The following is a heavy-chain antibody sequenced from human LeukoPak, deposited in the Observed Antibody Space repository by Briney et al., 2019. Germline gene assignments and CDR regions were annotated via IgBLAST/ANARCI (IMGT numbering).Heavy chain of an antibody. D-gene: IGHD1-1*01. CDR2: INTDGSST. Sequence: GGSLRLSCAASGFTFSSYWMHWVRQAPGKGLVWVSRINTDGSSTTYADSVKGRFTISRDNAKNTRYLQMNSLRAEDTAIYYCAPARASTLEFWGQGTLVTVSS. CDR1: GFTFSSYW. V-gene: IGHV3-74*01. J-gene: IGHJ4*02. CDR3: APARASTLEF.